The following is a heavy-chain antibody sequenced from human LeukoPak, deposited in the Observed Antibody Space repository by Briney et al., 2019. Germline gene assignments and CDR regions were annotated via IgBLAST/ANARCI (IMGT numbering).Heavy chain of an antibody. Sequence: LETPSLTCTISGGSISSLYWGWIRQPPGKGLEWIGSIYYSGGTNYNPSLKSRVTISVDTSKIQFSLKLSSVTAADTAVYYCARWQYTISSGWFDPWGQGTLVTVSS. CDR3: ARWQYTISSGWFDP. J-gene: IGHJ5*02. CDR2: IYYSGGT. CDR1: GGSISSLY. D-gene: IGHD6-6*01. V-gene: IGHV4-59*08.